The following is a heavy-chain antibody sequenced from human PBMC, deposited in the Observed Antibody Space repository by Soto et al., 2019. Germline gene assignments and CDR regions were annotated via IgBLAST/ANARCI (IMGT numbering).Heavy chain of an antibody. V-gene: IGHV1-18*01. CDR2: ISAYNGNT. D-gene: IGHD6-19*01. Sequence: QVQLVQSGAEVKKPGASVKVSCKASGYTFTSYGISWVRQAPGQGLEWMGWISAYNGNTNYAQKLQGRVTMTTDTSTSTAYMELRSLRSDDTAVYYCARVDSSGCYPFDYYYYGMDVWGQGTTVTVS. CDR1: GYTFTSYG. J-gene: IGHJ6*02. CDR3: ARVDSSGCYPFDYYYYGMDV.